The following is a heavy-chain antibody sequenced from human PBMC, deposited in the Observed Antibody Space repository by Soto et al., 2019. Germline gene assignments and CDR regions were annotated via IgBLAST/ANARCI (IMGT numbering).Heavy chain of an antibody. J-gene: IGHJ4*02. Sequence: GESLKISCKGSGYSFTTYWIGWVRQMPGKGLEWMGMIYPGDSDTRYSPSFQGQVTISADKSITTAYLQWSSLKASDTAIYYCARGSTPYYFDYWGQGTQVTVSS. D-gene: IGHD2-15*01. CDR2: IYPGDSDT. CDR3: ARGSTPYYFDY. V-gene: IGHV5-51*01. CDR1: GYSFTTYW.